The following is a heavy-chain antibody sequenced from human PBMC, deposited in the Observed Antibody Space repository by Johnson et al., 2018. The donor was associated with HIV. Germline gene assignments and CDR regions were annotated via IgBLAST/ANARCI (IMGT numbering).Heavy chain of an antibody. CDR3: ARERHYHGSVRPRERQGYAFDI. J-gene: IGHJ3*02. Sequence: VQLVESGGGLIQPGGSLRLSCAASGFTVSSNYMSWVRQAPGKGLEWVSVIYSGGSTYYADSVKGRFSISRDNSKNTRNLQINSLEAEEPAVFFCARERHYHGSVRPRERQGYAFDIWGQGTMVTVSS. CDR2: IYSGGST. D-gene: IGHD3-10*01. CDR1: GFTVSSNY. V-gene: IGHV3-53*01.